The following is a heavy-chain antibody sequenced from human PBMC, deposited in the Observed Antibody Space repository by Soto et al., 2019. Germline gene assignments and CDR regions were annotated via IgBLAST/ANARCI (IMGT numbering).Heavy chain of an antibody. J-gene: IGHJ4*02. Sequence: GGSLRLSCAASGFTFSSYGMHWVRQAPGKGLEWVAVISYDGSNKYYADSVKGRFTISRDHSKNTLYLQMNSLRAEDTAVYYCAKDRGAAGEQPKCYFDYWGQGTLVTVSS. D-gene: IGHD6-13*01. CDR1: GFTFSSYG. CDR2: ISYDGSNK. V-gene: IGHV3-30*18. CDR3: AKDRGAAGEQPKCYFDY.